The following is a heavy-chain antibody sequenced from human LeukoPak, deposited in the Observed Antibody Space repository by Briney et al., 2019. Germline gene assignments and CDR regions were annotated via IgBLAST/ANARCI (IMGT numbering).Heavy chain of an antibody. CDR2: IYLSGST. CDR1: GGSVSSGTYY. CDR3: AGGVVTAPYYFDY. Sequence: PSETLSLTCTVSGGSVSSGTYYWSWIRQPPGKGLEWIGYIYLSGSTKYSPSLKSRVTISVDTSKNQFSLKLTSVTAADTAVYFCAGGVVTAPYYFDYWGQGTLVTVSS. V-gene: IGHV4-61*01. J-gene: IGHJ4*02. D-gene: IGHD2-21*02.